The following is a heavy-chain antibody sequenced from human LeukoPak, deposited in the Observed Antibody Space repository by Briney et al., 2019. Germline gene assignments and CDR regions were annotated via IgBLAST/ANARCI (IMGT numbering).Heavy chain of an antibody. CDR3: ARVSCGGSCYYYYYYYMDV. V-gene: IGHV4-59*01. D-gene: IGHD2-15*01. CDR2: IYYSGST. J-gene: IGHJ6*03. CDR1: GGSIGSYY. Sequence: PSETLSLTCTVSGGSIGSYYWSWLRQPPGKGLEWIGYIYYSGSTNYNPSLKSRVTISVDTSKNQFSLKLSSVTAADTAVYYCARVSCGGSCYYYYYYYMDVWGKGTTVTISS.